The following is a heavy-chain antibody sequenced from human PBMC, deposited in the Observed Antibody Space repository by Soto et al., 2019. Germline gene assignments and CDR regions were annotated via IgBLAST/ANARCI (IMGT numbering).Heavy chain of an antibody. Sequence: SETLSLTCTVSGGSISSSSYYWGWIRQPPGKGLEWIGSIYYSGSTYYNPSLKSRVTISVDTSKNQFSLKLSSVTAADTAVYYCARHELVGYYYYYMDVWGKGTTVTVSS. V-gene: IGHV4-39*01. CDR2: IYYSGST. J-gene: IGHJ6*03. CDR3: ARHELVGYYYYYMDV. D-gene: IGHD1-26*01. CDR1: GGSISSSSYY.